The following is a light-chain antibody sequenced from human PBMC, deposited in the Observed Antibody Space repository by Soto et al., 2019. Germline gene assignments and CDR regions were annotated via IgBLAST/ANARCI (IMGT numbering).Light chain of an antibody. CDR1: SGHSNYA. V-gene: IGLV4-69*01. J-gene: IGLJ3*02. Sequence: SASASLGASVKLTCTLSSGHSNYAIAWHQQQPEKGPRYLMKLNSDGSHSKGDGIPDRFSGSSSGAERYLTISSLQSEDEADYYCQTWGTGIRVFGGGTKVTVL. CDR3: QTWGTGIRV. CDR2: LNSDGSH.